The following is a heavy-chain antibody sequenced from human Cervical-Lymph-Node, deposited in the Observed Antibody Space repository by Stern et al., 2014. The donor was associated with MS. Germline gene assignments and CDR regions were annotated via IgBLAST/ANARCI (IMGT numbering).Heavy chain of an antibody. CDR3: AREAYGGSSLDAFDI. V-gene: IGHV4-4*02. Sequence: QVQLQESGPGLVKPSGTLSLTCAVSGASINNRHWWTWVRQPPGRGLEWIGDVSYTGSTNYNPSLKSRVTISVDLSKNHFSLNLSSVTAADTAVYFCAREAYGGSSLDAFDIWGPGTMVIVSS. D-gene: IGHD6-6*01. J-gene: IGHJ3*02. CDR1: GASINNRHW. CDR2: VSYTGST.